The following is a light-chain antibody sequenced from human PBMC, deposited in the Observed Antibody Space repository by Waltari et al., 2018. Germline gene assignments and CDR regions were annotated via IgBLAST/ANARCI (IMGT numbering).Light chain of an antibody. Sequence: DIVLTQSPATLSLSPGERATLSCRASQSVTSMSLTWYQQKLGQAPRLLIYGTSSRATGIPDRFSGSGSGTDFTLTISRLEPEDFAVYYCQQYDGEVVTFGGGTKVEI. CDR1: QSVTSMS. CDR3: QQYDGEVVT. J-gene: IGKJ4*01. CDR2: GTS. V-gene: IGKV3-20*01.